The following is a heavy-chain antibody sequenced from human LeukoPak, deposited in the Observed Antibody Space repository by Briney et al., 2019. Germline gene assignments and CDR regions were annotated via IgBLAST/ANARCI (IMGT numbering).Heavy chain of an antibody. J-gene: IGHJ4*02. CDR3: ARLRGYSYGWKTLYYFDY. Sequence: PSETLSLTCTVSGGSISSSSYYWGWIRQPPGKGLEWTGSIYYSGSTYYNPSLKSRVTISVDTSKNQFSLKLSSVTAADTAVYYCARLRGYSYGWKTLYYFDYWGQGTLVTVSS. V-gene: IGHV4-39*01. CDR1: GGSISSSSYY. CDR2: IYYSGST. D-gene: IGHD5-18*01.